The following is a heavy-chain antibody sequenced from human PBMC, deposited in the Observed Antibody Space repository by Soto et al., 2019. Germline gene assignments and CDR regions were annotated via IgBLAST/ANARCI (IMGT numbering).Heavy chain of an antibody. Sequence: QVQLVQSGAEVKKPGSSVKVSCKASGGTFSSYAISWVRQAPGQGLEWMGGIIPIFGTANYAQKFQGRVTITADESTSTAYMELSSLRSEDTAVYYCARDQRGIVVVPAANDAFHIWGQGTMVTVSS. V-gene: IGHV1-69*01. CDR3: ARDQRGIVVVPAANDAFHI. J-gene: IGHJ3*02. CDR1: GGTFSSYA. CDR2: IIPIFGTA. D-gene: IGHD2-2*01.